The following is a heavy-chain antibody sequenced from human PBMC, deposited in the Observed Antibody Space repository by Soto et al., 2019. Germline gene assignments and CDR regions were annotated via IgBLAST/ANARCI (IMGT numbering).Heavy chain of an antibody. J-gene: IGHJ5*02. V-gene: IGHV4-39*01. D-gene: IGHD2-15*01. CDR2: IYYSGGT. CDR1: GGSIRSSNYY. CDR3: VRHREEYCSGVSCYSPWFDP. Sequence: SETLSLTCTVSGGSIRSSNYYWGWVRQSPGKGLEWIGSIYYSGGTIYNSSLKSRVTVSVDTSKNQFSLKLRSVTAADSAIYYCVRHREEYCSGVSCYSPWFDPWGQGTLVTVSS.